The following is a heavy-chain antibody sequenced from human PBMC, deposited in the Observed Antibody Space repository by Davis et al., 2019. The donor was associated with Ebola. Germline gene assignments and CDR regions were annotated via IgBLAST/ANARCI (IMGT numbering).Heavy chain of an antibody. CDR1: GYTFTSYA. Sequence: ASVKVSCKASGYTFTSYAMHWVRQAPGQRLEWMGWINAGNGNTKYSQKFQGRVTITRDTSASTAYMELSSLRSEDTAVYYCARGAEYSSSWLYYYYGMDVWGQGTTVTVSS. CDR3: ARGAEYSSSWLYYYYGMDV. D-gene: IGHD6-13*01. J-gene: IGHJ6*02. V-gene: IGHV1-3*01. CDR2: INAGNGNT.